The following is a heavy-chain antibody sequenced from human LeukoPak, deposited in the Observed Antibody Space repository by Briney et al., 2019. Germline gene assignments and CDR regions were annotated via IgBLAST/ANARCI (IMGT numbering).Heavy chain of an antibody. CDR1: GGTFSSYA. V-gene: IGHV1-69*05. D-gene: IGHD3-22*01. J-gene: IGHJ3*02. CDR3: ARAGYYDSSGYTFYDAFDI. CDR2: IIPIFGTA. Sequence: ASVKVSCKASGGTFSSYAISGVRQAPGQGLEWMGGIIPIFGTANYAQKFQGRVTITTDESTSTAYMELSSLRSEDTAVYYCARAGYYDSSGYTFYDAFDIWGQGTMVTVSS.